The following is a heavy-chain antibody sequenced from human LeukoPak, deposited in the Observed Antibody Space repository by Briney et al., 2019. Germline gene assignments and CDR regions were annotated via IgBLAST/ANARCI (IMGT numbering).Heavy chain of an antibody. Sequence: GESLKISCKGSEYTFTTNWIGWVRQMPGKGLEWMGIIYPVDSDTRYSPSFQGQVTISADKSINTAYLQWSSLKASDTAMYYCASYQCGDASSFDYWGQGNLVNVSS. D-gene: IGHD6-6*01. CDR2: IYPVDSDT. V-gene: IGHV5-51*01. CDR1: EYTFTTNW. CDR3: ASYQCGDASSFDY. J-gene: IGHJ4*02.